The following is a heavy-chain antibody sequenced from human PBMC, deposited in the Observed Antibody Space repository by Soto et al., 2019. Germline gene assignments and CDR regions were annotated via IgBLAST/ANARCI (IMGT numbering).Heavy chain of an antibody. CDR2: IIPIFGTA. J-gene: IGHJ6*02. Sequence: VKVSCKASGGTFSSYAIGWVRQAPGQGLEWMGGIIPIFGTANYAQKFRGRVKITADESTSTAYMELSSRRSEDTAVYYCATPWKRVDTSPPRTLYYYYYNVRDVWGQGTTVTVSS. D-gene: IGHD5-18*01. CDR3: ATPWKRVDTSPPRTLYYYYYNVRDV. V-gene: IGHV1-69*01. CDR1: GGTFSSYA.